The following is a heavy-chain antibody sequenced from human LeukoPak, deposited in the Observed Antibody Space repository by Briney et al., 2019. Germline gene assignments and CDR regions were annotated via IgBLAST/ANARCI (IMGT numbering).Heavy chain of an antibody. CDR1: GFTFGNYS. V-gene: IGHV3-48*01. Sequence: GGSLRLSCAASGFTFGNYSMNWVRQAPGKGLEWVSYISSGSSTIYYADSVKGRFTISRDKAKNSLYLQMNSLRAEDTAVYYCAREFDYYDSSGYRGSGFDPWGQGTLVTVSS. CDR3: AREFDYYDSSGYRGSGFDP. CDR2: ISSGSSTI. J-gene: IGHJ5*02. D-gene: IGHD3-22*01.